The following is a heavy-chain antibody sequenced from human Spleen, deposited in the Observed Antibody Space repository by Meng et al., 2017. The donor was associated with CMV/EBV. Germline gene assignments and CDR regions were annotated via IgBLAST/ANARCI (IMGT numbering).Heavy chain of an antibody. CDR2: ISVYTDNT. Sequence: ASVKVSCKTSCYSFTSYGISWVRQAPGQGLEWMGWISVYTDNTSSAQKYQGRRTMTTDTSTSTAYMEVRSLRSDDTAVYYCARDSPSLYSSSPGIDFWGQGTLVTVSS. V-gene: IGHV1-18*01. CDR3: ARDSPSLYSSSPGIDF. CDR1: CYSFTSYG. J-gene: IGHJ4*02. D-gene: IGHD6-6*01.